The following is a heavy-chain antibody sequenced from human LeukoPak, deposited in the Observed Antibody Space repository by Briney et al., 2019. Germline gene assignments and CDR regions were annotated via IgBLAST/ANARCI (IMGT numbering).Heavy chain of an antibody. D-gene: IGHD2-15*01. J-gene: IGHJ4*02. CDR3: ARHGDGGLDY. CDR2: INPSTST. V-gene: IGHV4-34*01. Sequence: SQTLSLTCAVYGGSSIGYYWSSIRQPPGKRLECIGEINPSTSTTYNPALKYRVTISVDTSKNQFSLKLPSVPAADTAVYYCARHGDGGLDYWGQGTLVTVSS. CDR1: GGSSIGYY.